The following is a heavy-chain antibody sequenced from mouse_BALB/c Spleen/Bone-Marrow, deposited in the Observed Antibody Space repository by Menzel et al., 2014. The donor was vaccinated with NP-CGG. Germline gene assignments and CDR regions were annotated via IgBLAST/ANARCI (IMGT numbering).Heavy chain of an antibody. CDR3: ARDYANTAWFAY. CDR1: GFNIKDTH. J-gene: IGHJ3*01. CDR2: IDPANGNT. Sequence: EVQLQQSGAELVKPGASVKLSCTPSGFNIKDTHMHWVKQRPEQGLEWIGRIDPANGNTKCDPNFQGKATITADTSSNTASLQLSSLTSEDTAVYYCARDYANTAWFAYWGQGTLVTVS. D-gene: IGHD1-1*01. V-gene: IGHV14-3*02.